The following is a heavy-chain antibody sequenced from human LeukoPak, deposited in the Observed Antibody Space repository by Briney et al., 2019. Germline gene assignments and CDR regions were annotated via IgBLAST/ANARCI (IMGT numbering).Heavy chain of an antibody. CDR3: ARPSPPTVTTVDVGHY. CDR1: GGSISSYY. Sequence: SETLSLTCTVSGGSISSYYWSWIRQPPGKGLEWIGYIYYSGSTNYNPSLKSRVTISVDTSKNQFSLKLSSVTAADTAVYYCARPSPPTVTTVDVGHYWGQGTLVTVSS. J-gene: IGHJ4*02. V-gene: IGHV4-59*08. CDR2: IYYSGST. D-gene: IGHD4-11*01.